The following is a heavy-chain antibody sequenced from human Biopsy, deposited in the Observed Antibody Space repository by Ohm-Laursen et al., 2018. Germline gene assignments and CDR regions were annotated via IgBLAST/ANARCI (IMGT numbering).Heavy chain of an antibody. CDR3: VKQWGGYNFDS. Sequence: SLRLSCTASGFTFHTYAMNRVRQAPGTGLEWVAHIDVSDYNTYYADSVRGRSTISRDNSKQMVHLEINSLTADDTVVYYCVKQWGGYNFDSWGQGTLVTVSS. V-gene: IGHV3-23*01. CDR2: IDVSDYNT. J-gene: IGHJ5*01. CDR1: GFTFHTYA. D-gene: IGHD1-14*01.